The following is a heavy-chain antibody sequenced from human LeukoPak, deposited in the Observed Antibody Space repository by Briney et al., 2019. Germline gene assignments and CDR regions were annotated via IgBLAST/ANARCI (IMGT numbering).Heavy chain of an antibody. Sequence: GGSLRLSCAASGVTFSIYAMSWVRQAPGKGLEWVSGIGGSGSGGYTDYADSVKGRFTISRDNSKNTLYLQMNSLRAEDTAVYYCAKDATVVVAAITPYYYYGMDVWGQGTTVTVSS. J-gene: IGHJ6*02. CDR1: GVTFSIYA. D-gene: IGHD2-15*01. CDR2: IGGSGSGGYT. V-gene: IGHV3-23*01. CDR3: AKDATVVVAAITPYYYYGMDV.